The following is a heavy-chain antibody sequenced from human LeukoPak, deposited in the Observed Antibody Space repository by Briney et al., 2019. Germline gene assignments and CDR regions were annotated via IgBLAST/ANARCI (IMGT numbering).Heavy chain of an antibody. V-gene: IGHV1-46*01. CDR1: GYTFTSYY. CDR3: ARFPLEWFGELLGFDY. J-gene: IGHJ4*02. Sequence: ASVKVSCKASGYTFTSYYMHWVRQAPGQGLEWMGIINPSGGSTSYAQKLQGRVTMTTDTSTSTAYMELRSLRSDDTAVYYCARFPLEWFGELLGFDYWGQGTLVTVSS. CDR2: INPSGGST. D-gene: IGHD3-10*01.